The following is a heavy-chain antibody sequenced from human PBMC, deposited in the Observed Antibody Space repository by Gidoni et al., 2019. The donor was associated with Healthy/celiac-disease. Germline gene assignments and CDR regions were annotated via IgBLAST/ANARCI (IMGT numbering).Heavy chain of an antibody. CDR3: ARLTIFGVVNPRDAFDI. J-gene: IGHJ3*02. D-gene: IGHD3-3*01. CDR1: GGSFSGYY. CDR2: INHSGST. V-gene: IGHV4-34*01. Sequence: QVQLQQWGAGLLKPSETLSLTCAVYGGSFSGYYWSWIRQPPGKGLEWIGEINHSGSTNYNPSLKSRVTISVGTSKNHFSLKLSSVTAADTAVYYCARLTIFGVVNPRDAFDIWGQGTMVTVSS.